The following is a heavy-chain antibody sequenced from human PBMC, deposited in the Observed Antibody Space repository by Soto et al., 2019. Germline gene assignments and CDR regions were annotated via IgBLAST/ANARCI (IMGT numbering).Heavy chain of an antibody. J-gene: IGHJ6*03. D-gene: IGHD2-21*01. V-gene: IGHV1-69*02. Sequence: QVQLVQSGAEVRKPGSSVKVSCEASGGSFISYIFTWVRQAPGQGLEWMGRSIPIQGRADYALKFQDRVTITADRSTQTVYMELRSLRPEDKALYYCVKSLVFVDHAYMDFWGKGTTVTVSS. CDR3: VKSLVFVDHAYMDF. CDR1: GGSFISYI. CDR2: SIPIQGRA.